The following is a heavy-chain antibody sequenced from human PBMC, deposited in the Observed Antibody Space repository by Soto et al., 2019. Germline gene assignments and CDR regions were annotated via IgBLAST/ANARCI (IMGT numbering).Heavy chain of an antibody. CDR1: GFTFSSYG. V-gene: IGHV3-30*18. Sequence: QVQLVESGGGVVQPGRSLRLSCAASGFTFSSYGMYWVRQAPGKGLEWVAVISYDGSNKYYADSVKGRFTISRDNSKNSLDLQMNSLAAEDTAVYYCAKALIAAAGTGSYFDYWCQGTLVTVSS. CDR3: AKALIAAAGTGSYFDY. D-gene: IGHD6-13*01. CDR2: ISYDGSNK. J-gene: IGHJ4*02.